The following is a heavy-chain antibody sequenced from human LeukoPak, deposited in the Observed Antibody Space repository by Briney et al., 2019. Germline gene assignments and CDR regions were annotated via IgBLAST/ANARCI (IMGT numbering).Heavy chain of an antibody. D-gene: IGHD5-12*01. V-gene: IGHV4-34*01. J-gene: IGHJ4*02. CDR2: MNHSGST. CDR3: AGSGYSGYDLNY. Sequence: SETLSLTCTVSGDSISSYYCSWIRQPPGKGLEWIGEMNHSGSTNYNPSLKSRVTISVDTSKNQFSLKLSSVTAADTAVYYCAGSGYSGYDLNYWGQGTLVTVSS. CDR1: GDSISSYY.